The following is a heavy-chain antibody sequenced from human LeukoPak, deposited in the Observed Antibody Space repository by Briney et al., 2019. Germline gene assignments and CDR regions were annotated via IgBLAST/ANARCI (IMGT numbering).Heavy chain of an antibody. CDR3: ARVRLLWFGELLSPRTHVDY. J-gene: IGHJ4*02. V-gene: IGHV4-34*01. Sequence: SETLSLTCAVYGGSFSGYYWSWIRQPPGKGLEWIGEINHSGSTNYNPSLKSRVTISVDTSKNQFSLKLSSVTAADTAVYYCARVRLLWFGELLSPRTHVDYWGQGTLVTVSS. CDR1: GGSFSGYY. CDR2: INHSGST. D-gene: IGHD3-10*01.